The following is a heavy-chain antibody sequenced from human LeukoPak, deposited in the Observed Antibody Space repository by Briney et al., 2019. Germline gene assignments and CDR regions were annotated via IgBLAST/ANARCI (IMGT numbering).Heavy chain of an antibody. CDR1: GFMLSSYW. D-gene: IGHD1-26*01. Sequence: PGGSLRLSCAASGFMLSSYWMSWVRQAPGKGLEWVANIKQDGSEKYYVDSVKGRFTISRDNAKNSLFLQMNRLRAEDTAAYFCAREGSQSASGTYPGNDWGQGTLVTVSS. J-gene: IGHJ4*02. CDR3: AREGSQSASGTYPGND. V-gene: IGHV3-7*01. CDR2: IKQDGSEK.